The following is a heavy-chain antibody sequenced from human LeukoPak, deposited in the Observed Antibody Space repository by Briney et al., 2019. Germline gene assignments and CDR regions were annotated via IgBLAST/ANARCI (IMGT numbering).Heavy chain of an antibody. J-gene: IGHJ4*02. CDR3: ARDHPYDYVWGSYRYTYYFDY. CDR2: INHSGST. V-gene: IGHV4-34*01. Sequence: SETLSLTCAVYGGSFSGYYWSWIRQPPGKGLEWIGEINHSGSTNYNPSLKSRVTISVDTSRNQFSLKLSSVTAADTAVYYCARDHPYDYVWGSYRYTYYFDYWGQGTLVTVSS. CDR1: GGSFSGYY. D-gene: IGHD3-16*02.